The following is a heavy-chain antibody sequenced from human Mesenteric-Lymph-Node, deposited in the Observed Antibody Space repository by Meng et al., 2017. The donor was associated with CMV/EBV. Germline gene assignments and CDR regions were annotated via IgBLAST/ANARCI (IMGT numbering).Heavy chain of an antibody. J-gene: IGHJ4*02. CDR3: ARDREYSSSSFDF. V-gene: IGHV3-64*02. CDR1: GFTFSSYA. Sequence: GGSLRLSCAASGFTFSSYAMHWVRQAPGKGLEYVSAISSNGGSTYYADSVKGRFTISRDNSKNTLYLQMGSLRAEDTAVYYCARDREYSSSSFDFWGQGTLVTVSS. D-gene: IGHD6-6*01. CDR2: ISSNGGST.